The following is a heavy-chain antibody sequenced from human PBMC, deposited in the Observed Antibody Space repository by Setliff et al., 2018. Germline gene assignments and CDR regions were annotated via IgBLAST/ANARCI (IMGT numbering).Heavy chain of an antibody. CDR2: IYPGNADT. CDR3: ARRGERFFNWFDP. D-gene: IGHD2-21*01. CDR1: GYSFSNFW. V-gene: IGHV5-51*01. J-gene: IGHJ5*02. Sequence: GESLKISCKGSGYSFSNFWIGWVRQMPGKGLEWMGIIYPGNADTRYSPSFQGQVTISTDTSISTAFLQWNNLKASDTAVYYCARRGERFFNWFDPWGQGTLVTVSS.